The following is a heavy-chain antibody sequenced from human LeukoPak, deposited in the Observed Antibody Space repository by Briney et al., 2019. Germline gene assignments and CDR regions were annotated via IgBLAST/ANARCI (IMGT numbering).Heavy chain of an antibody. CDR2: ISSSSSTI. CDR1: GFPFNSYS. V-gene: IGHV3-48*01. CDR3: ATGGY. J-gene: IGHJ4*02. Sequence: GGALNLSCSGSGFPFNSYSLDWVRQAPGKGLEWVSYISSSSSTIYYADSVKGRFTISRDNAKNSVYLQMNSLRAEDTAVYYCATGGYWGQGTLVTVSS.